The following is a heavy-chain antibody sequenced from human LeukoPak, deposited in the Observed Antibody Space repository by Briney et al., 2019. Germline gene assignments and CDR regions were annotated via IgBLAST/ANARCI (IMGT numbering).Heavy chain of an antibody. CDR1: GYTFTDYY. V-gene: IGHV1-2*02. CDR3: AKDGKRATPFDY. J-gene: IGHJ4*02. Sequence: ASVKVSCKASGYTFTDYYMHWVRQAPGQGLELMGWINPNSGGTNYAQKFQGRVTMTRDTSISTAYMELSSLRSDDTAVYFCAKDGKRATPFDYWGQGTLVTVSS. CDR2: INPNSGGT. D-gene: IGHD1-26*01.